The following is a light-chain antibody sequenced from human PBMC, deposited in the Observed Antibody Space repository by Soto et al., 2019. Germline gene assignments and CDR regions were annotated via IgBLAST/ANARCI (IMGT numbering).Light chain of an antibody. V-gene: IGKV3-20*01. CDR1: QSVSTSY. CDR3: QQYGSSSWT. J-gene: IGKJ1*01. Sequence: DILLPQSPGTLSLSPGDRATLSCRARQSVSTSYLAWYQQKFGQAPRLLLYGATSRATGIPYRFSGSGSGTDFALTISRLEPEDVAVYSCQQYGSSSWTFEQGPKVEIK. CDR2: GAT.